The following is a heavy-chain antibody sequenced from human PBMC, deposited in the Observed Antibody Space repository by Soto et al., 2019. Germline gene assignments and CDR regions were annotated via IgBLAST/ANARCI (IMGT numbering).Heavy chain of an antibody. J-gene: IGHJ4*02. CDR1: GGTFSSYT. CDR2: ITPTLNIA. CDR3: ARGYYSGSNPSSFDY. Sequence: QLVQSGAEGREPGSSVKVSCKASGGTFSSYTVIWVRQAPGQGLEWMGGITPTLNIAKYAEKFQGRVTITADESTSTVNMHLSSLRSEDTAVYFCARGYYSGSNPSSFDYWGQGTLVAVSS. V-gene: IGHV1-69*01. D-gene: IGHD1-26*01.